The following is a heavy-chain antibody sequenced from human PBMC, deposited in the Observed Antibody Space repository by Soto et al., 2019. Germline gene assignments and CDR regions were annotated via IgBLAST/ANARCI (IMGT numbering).Heavy chain of an antibody. CDR3: ARGVGPLVSSTSGWFDP. CDR2: ISAYNGNT. D-gene: IGHD2-2*01. J-gene: IGHJ5*02. Sequence: QVQLVQFGAEVKKPGASVKVSCKASGYACTSYGISWVRQAPGQGLEWMGWISAYNGNTNYGQKLQGRVTMTTDTSTSTDYMGTRSLRSDDTAVYFCARGVGPLVSSTSGWFDPWGQGTLVTVSS. V-gene: IGHV1-18*01. CDR1: GYACTSYG.